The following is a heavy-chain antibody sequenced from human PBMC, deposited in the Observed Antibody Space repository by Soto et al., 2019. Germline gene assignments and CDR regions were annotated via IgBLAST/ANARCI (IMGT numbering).Heavy chain of an antibody. V-gene: IGHV1-46*03. CDR2: INPSGGSP. J-gene: IGHJ4*02. D-gene: IGHD1-26*01. Sequence: ASVKVSCKASGYTFTSYYVHWVRQAPGQGLEWMGIINPSGGSPSYVQKFQGRVTMTRDTSTSTVYMELSSLRSEDTAVYYCARAPVGATRGYFDYWGQGTLVTV. CDR3: ARAPVGATRGYFDY. CDR1: GYTFTSYY.